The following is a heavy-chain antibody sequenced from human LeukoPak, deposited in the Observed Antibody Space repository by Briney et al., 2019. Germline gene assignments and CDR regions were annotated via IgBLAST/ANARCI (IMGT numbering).Heavy chain of an antibody. CDR3: GRGYGPNSSGWDS. V-gene: IGHV4-59*01. Sequence: SETLSLTCTVSGGSISSNYWSWIRQPPGKGLEWIGYIYYRGSTNYNPSLRSRVTISVDPSKNQFSLKLTSVTAADTAVYYCGRGYGPNSSGWDSWGQGTLVTVSS. CDR2: IYYRGST. J-gene: IGHJ4*02. D-gene: IGHD6-19*01. CDR1: GGSISSNY.